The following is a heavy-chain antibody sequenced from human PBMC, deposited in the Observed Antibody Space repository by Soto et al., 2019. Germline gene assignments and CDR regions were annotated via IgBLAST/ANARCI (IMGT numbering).Heavy chain of an antibody. CDR1: GFTFSSYG. CDR3: AAPLTYYYGSGSVLGAMTEHDDFDI. Sequence: GGSLRLSCAASGFTFSSYGMHWVRQAPGKGLERVAVISYDGSNKYYADSVKGRFTISRDNSKNTLYLQMNSLRAEDTAVYYCAAPLTYYYGSGSVLGAMTEHDDFDIWGQGTIVTVS. J-gene: IGHJ3*02. V-gene: IGHV3-30*03. CDR2: ISYDGSNK. D-gene: IGHD3-10*01.